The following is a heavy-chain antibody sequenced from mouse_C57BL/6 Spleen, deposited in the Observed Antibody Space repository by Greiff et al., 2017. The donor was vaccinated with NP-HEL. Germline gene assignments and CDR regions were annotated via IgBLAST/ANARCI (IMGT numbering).Heavy chain of an antibody. Sequence: QVQLKQPGAELVMPGASVKLSCKASGYTFTSYWMHWVKQRPGQGLEWIGEIDPSDSYTNYNQKFKGKSTLTVDKSSSTAYMQLSSLTSEDSAVYYSARGGSSWFAYWGQGTLVTVSA. J-gene: IGHJ3*01. CDR3: ARGGSSWFAY. CDR2: IDPSDSYT. V-gene: IGHV1-69*01. CDR1: GYTFTSYW. D-gene: IGHD1-1*01.